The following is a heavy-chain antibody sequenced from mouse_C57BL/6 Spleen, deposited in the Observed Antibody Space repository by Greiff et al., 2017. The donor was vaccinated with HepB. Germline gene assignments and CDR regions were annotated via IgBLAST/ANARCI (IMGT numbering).Heavy chain of an antibody. CDR1: GYAFTNYL. J-gene: IGHJ1*03. D-gene: IGHD1-1*01. Sequence: VQLQESGAELVRPGTSVKVSCKASGYAFTNYLIEWVKQRPGQGLEWIGVINPGSGGTNYNEKFKGKATLTADKSSSTAYMQLSSLTSEDSAVYFCARALYYYGSSSDFDVWGTGTTVTVSS. CDR3: ARALYYYGSSSDFDV. CDR2: INPGSGGT. V-gene: IGHV1-54*01.